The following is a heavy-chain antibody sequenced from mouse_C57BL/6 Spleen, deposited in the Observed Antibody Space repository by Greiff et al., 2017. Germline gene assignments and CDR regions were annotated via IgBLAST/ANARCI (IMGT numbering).Heavy chain of an antibody. CDR2: FHPYNDDT. J-gene: IGHJ1*03. CDR1: GYTFTTYP. Sequence: VQLQQSGAELVKPGASVKMSCKASGYTFTTYPIEWMKQNHGKSLEWIGNFHPYNDDTKYNEKFKGKATLTVEKSSSTVYLELSRLTSDDSAVYYCARGYYGSSLYWYFEVWGTGTTVPVSS. D-gene: IGHD1-1*01. V-gene: IGHV1-47*01. CDR3: ARGYYGSSLYWYFEV.